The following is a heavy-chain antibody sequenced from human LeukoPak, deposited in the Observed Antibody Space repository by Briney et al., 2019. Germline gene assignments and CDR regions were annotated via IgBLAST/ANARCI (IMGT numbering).Heavy chain of an antibody. CDR2: ISSSSYM. D-gene: IGHD4-23*01. Sequence: GGSLRLSCAASGFTFSSYSMNWVRQAPGKGLEWVSSISSSSYMYYADSVKGRFTISRDNAKNSLYLQMNSLRAEDTAVYYCARDSTVVKRYYFDYWGQGTLVTVSS. CDR3: ARDSTVVKRYYFDY. CDR1: GFTFSSYS. V-gene: IGHV3-21*01. J-gene: IGHJ4*02.